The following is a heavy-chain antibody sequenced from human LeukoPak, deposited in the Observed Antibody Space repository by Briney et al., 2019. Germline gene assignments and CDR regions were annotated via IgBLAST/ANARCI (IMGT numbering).Heavy chain of an antibody. Sequence: GSVKVSSKTSGDTISDTYLHGGRHEPRERLVWRGGINSLYGATDYAQNIRGRVAMPRDTSITTAYLELSGLTSGDTAVYYCATAMDRGYSYFHNWGQGTLVTVSS. J-gene: IGHJ4*02. CDR3: ATAMDRGYSYFHN. CDR2: INSLYGAT. D-gene: IGHD3-10*01. V-gene: IGHV1-2*02. CDR1: GDTISDTY.